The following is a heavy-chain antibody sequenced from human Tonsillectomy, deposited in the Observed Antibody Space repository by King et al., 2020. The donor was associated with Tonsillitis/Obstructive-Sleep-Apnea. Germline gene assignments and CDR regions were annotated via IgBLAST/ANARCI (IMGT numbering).Heavy chain of an antibody. CDR1: GFSLSTSGVG. CDR2: IYWDDDK. CDR3: AHRGRNAYYYDGSGSQGAFDI. V-gene: IGHV2-5*02. J-gene: IGHJ3*02. Sequence: TLKESGPTLVKPTQTLTLTCTFSGFSLSTSGVGVGWIRQPPGKALEWLALIYWDDDKRHRLSLKSRLTITKDTSKNQVVLTMTNMDPVDTATYYCAHRGRNAYYYDGSGSQGAFDIWGQGTVVTVSS. D-gene: IGHD3-22*01.